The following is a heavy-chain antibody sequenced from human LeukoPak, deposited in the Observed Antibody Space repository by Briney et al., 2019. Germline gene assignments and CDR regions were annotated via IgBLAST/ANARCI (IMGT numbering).Heavy chain of an antibody. CDR1: SASISSYY. Sequence: PSETLSLTCTDSSASISSYYWSWIRQTPGQGLQWIGWIHYNGNTNYNPSLKSRVTMSSDMSKNQFSLNLRSVTAADTAIYYCARRRTRPEAFDIWGQGTMVTVSS. CDR2: IHYNGNT. CDR3: ARRRTRPEAFDI. V-gene: IGHV4-59*01. D-gene: IGHD6-6*01. J-gene: IGHJ3*02.